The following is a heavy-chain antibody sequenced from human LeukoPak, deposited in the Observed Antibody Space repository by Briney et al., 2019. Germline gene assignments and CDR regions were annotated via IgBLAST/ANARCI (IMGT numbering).Heavy chain of an antibody. J-gene: IGHJ6*02. Sequence: GGSLRLSCAASGFTFSSYEMNWVRQAPGKGLGWVSYISSSGSTIYYADSVKGRFTISRDNAKNSLYLQMNSLRAEDTAVYYCAELGITMIGGVWGQGTTVTISS. D-gene: IGHD3-10*02. CDR3: AELGITMIGGV. CDR1: GFTFSSYE. V-gene: IGHV3-48*03. CDR2: ISSSGSTI.